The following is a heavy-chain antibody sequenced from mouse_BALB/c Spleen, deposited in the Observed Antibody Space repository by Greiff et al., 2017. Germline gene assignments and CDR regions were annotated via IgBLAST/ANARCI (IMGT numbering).Heavy chain of an antibody. CDR2: ISYDGSN. V-gene: IGHV3-6*02. CDR3: ANYGNYPAWFAY. Sequence: DVKLQESGPGLVKPSQSLSLTCSVTGYSITSGYYWNWIRQFPGNKLEWMGYISYDGSNNYNPSLKNRISITRDTSKNQFFLKLNSVTTEDTATYYCANYGNYPAWFAYWGQGTLVTVSA. CDR1: GYSITSGYY. D-gene: IGHD2-1*01. J-gene: IGHJ3*01.